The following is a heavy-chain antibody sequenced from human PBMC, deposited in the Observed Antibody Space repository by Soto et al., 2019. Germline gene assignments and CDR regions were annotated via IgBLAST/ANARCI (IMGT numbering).Heavy chain of an antibody. CDR2: ISSSSSTI. V-gene: IGHV3-48*04. J-gene: IGHJ4*02. CDR3: ARGRRTDYDYYHGSGSYLYYFDY. CDR1: GFTFSSYS. D-gene: IGHD3-10*01. Sequence: GGSLILSCAASGFTFSSYSRNWVRQAPGKGLEWVSYISSSSSTIYYADSVKGRFTISRDNAKNSLYLQMNSLRAEDTAVYYCARGRRTDYDYYHGSGSYLYYFDYWGQGTLVTVSS.